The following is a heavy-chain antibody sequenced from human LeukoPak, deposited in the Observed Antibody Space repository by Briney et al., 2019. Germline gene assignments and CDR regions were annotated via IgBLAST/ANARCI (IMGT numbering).Heavy chain of an antibody. V-gene: IGHV4-39*07. D-gene: IGHD5-18*01. Sequence: SETLSLTCTVSGGSISSSSYYWGWIRQPPGKGLEWIGSIYYSGSTHYNPSLKSRVTISVDTSKNQFSLKLSSVTAADTAVYYCARAPRYSYGSRGAFDYWGQGTLVTVSS. J-gene: IGHJ4*02. CDR1: GGSISSSSYY. CDR3: ARAPRYSYGSRGAFDY. CDR2: IYYSGST.